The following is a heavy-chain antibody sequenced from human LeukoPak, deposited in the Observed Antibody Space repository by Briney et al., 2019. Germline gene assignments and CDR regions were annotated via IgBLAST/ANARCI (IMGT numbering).Heavy chain of an antibody. D-gene: IGHD3-10*01. CDR3: ARIITMIRGERSGYFAS. V-gene: IGHV4-38-2*01. CDR2: IYHSGST. J-gene: IGHJ4*02. CDR1: GYGISSDYY. Sequence: SETLSLTCAVSGYGISSDYYWGWIRQPPGKGLEWMASIYHSGSTYYNPSPKNRVTISVDTSKSQLSLELISVTAADTAVYYCARIITMIRGERSGYFASWGQGTLVTVSS.